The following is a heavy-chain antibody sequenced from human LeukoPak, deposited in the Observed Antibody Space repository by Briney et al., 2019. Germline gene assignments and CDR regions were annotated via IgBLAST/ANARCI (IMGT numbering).Heavy chain of an antibody. CDR2: IYYSGST. V-gene: IGHV4-59*01. J-gene: IGHJ3*02. CDR1: GGSISSYY. D-gene: IGHD1-26*01. Sequence: SETLSLTCTVSGGSISSYYWSWIRQPPGKGLEWIGYIYYSGSTNYNPSLKSRVTISVDTSKNQFSLKLSSVTAADTAVYYCARFENSGSLTDAFDIWGQGTMVTVSS. CDR3: ARFENSGSLTDAFDI.